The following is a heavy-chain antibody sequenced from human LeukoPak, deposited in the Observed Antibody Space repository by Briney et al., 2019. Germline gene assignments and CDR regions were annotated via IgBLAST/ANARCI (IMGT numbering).Heavy chain of an antibody. CDR1: GFTFSSYG. CDR3: ARAPDYSNYVWFDP. J-gene: IGHJ5*02. CDR2: IWYDGSNK. D-gene: IGHD4-11*01. V-gene: IGHV3-33*01. Sequence: GGSLRLSCAASGFTFSSYGMHWVRQAPGKGLEWVAVIWYDGSNKYYADSVKGRFTISRDNAKNSLYLQMNSLRAEDTAVYYCARAPDYSNYVWFDPWGQGTLVTVSS.